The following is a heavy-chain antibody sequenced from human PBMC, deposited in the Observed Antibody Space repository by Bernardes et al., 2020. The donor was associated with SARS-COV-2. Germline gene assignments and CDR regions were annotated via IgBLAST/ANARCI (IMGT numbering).Heavy chain of an antibody. J-gene: IGHJ5*02. V-gene: IGHV3-30*18. CDR3: AKDRSIFWLGEGKNPFHP. CDR2: ISYEGSVK. D-gene: IGHD3-10*01. Sequence: LRLSCATSGFSFNNYAMHWVRQAPGKGPEWVAVISYEGSVKYYADSVKGRFTISRDSSKNTLFLEMNSLRADDTAVYYCAKDRSIFWLGEGKNPFHPWGQGTLVTVSS. CDR1: GFSFNNYA.